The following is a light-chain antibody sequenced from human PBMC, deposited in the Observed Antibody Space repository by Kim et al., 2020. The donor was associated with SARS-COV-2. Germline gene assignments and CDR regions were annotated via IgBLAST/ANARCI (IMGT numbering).Light chain of an antibody. V-gene: IGLV1-40*01. CDR1: SSSNGAGYT. J-gene: IGLJ2*01. Sequence: VTISCAGSSSSNGAGYTVHWYQQLPGTAPKLLIYDNNIRPSGVPDRFSGSQSGASASLAITGLQAEDDASYYCQSYDTSLSGSKVVFGGGTQLTVL. CDR3: QSYDTSLSGSKVV. CDR2: DNN.